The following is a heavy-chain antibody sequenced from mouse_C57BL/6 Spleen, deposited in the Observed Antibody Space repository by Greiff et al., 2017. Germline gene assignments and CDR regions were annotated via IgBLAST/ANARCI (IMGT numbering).Heavy chain of an antibody. V-gene: IGHV5-6*01. CDR1: GFTFSSYG. CDR2: ISSGGSYT. J-gene: IGHJ2*01. Sequence: EVQLKESGGDLVKPGGSLKLSCAASGFTFSSYGMSWVRQTPDKRLEWVATISSGGSYTYYPDSVKGRFTISRDNAKNTLYLQMSSLKSEDTAMYYCARPSYYSSYYFDYWGQGTTLTVSS. D-gene: IGHD2-12*01. CDR3: ARPSYYSSYYFDY.